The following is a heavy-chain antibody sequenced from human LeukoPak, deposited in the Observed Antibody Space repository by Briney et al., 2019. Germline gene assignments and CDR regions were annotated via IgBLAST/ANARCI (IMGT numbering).Heavy chain of an antibody. D-gene: IGHD6-13*01. J-gene: IGHJ4*02. CDR2: IYTSGST. CDR1: GGSISSYY. V-gene: IGHV4-4*09. Sequence: SETLSLTCTVSGGSISSYYWSWIRQPPGEGPEWIGYIYTSGSTNYNPSLKSRVTISVDTSKNQFSLKLSSVTAADTAVYYCARHIAAAGTGFDYWGQGTLVTVSS. CDR3: ARHIAAAGTGFDY.